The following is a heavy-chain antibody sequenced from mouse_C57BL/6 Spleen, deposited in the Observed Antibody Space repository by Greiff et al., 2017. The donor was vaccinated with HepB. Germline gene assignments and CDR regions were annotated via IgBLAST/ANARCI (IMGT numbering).Heavy chain of an antibody. Sequence: VQLQQSGAELVRPGSSVKLSCKASGYTFTSYWMDWVKQRPGQGLEWIGNIYPSDSETHYNQKFKDKATLTVDKSSSTAYMQLSSLTSEDSAVYYCARENDGYYVDYWGQGTTLTVSS. J-gene: IGHJ2*01. D-gene: IGHD2-3*01. CDR3: ARENDGYYVDY. V-gene: IGHV1-61*01. CDR2: IYPSDSET. CDR1: GYTFTSYW.